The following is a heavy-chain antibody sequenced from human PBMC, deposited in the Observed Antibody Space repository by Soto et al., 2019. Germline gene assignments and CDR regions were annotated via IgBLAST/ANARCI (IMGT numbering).Heavy chain of an antibody. D-gene: IGHD7-27*01. CDR2: IYYSGST. CDR3: ARDQALAPTVWGY. V-gene: IGHV4-31*03. J-gene: IGHJ4*02. CDR1: GESIGSGGHY. Sequence: KASETLSLTCSVSGESIGSGGHYWNWIRQRPEKGLEWIGYIYYSGSTHYNPSLGSRLTISLDTSKNQFFLRLVSVTAADTALYYCARDQALAPTVWGYWGQGIRVTVSS.